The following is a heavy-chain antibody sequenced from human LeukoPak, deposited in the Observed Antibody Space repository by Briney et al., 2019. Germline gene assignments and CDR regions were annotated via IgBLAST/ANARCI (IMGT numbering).Heavy chain of an antibody. CDR1: GGSISSGRYY. J-gene: IGHJ4*02. Sequence: ASETLSLTCTVSGGSISSGRYYWSWIRQPAGKGLEWIGRIYTSGSTNYNPSLKSRVTISVDTSKNQFSLKLSSVTAADTAVYYCARERWELPYWGDFDYWGQGTLVTVSS. CDR3: ARERWELPYWGDFDY. V-gene: IGHV4-61*02. CDR2: IYTSGST. D-gene: IGHD1-26*01.